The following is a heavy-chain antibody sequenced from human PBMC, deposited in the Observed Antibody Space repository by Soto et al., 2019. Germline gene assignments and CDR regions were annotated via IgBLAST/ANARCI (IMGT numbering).Heavy chain of an antibody. CDR1: GGSLNSYY. CDR2: VSSTGST. CDR3: ARFSPPRKSYDSNPGWFDP. Sequence: PSEPLSLTSTVFGGSLNSYYWTRILQSPGKGLEWIGYVSSTGSTNYNPSLKSRLTMSLDTSTNEVSLSLTSVTAADAAVYFCARFSPPRKSYDSNPGWFDPWGQGIMVTVS. V-gene: IGHV4-59*01. J-gene: IGHJ5*02. D-gene: IGHD3-22*01.